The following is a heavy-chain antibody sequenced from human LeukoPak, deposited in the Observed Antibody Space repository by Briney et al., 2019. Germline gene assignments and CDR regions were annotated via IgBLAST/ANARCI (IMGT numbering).Heavy chain of an antibody. CDR2: ISSSSSYI. J-gene: IGHJ4*02. D-gene: IGHD6-19*01. CDR3: ASKAVAGFGTDY. V-gene: IGHV3-21*01. CDR1: GFTFSSYS. Sequence: GGSLRLSCAASGFTFSSYSMNWVRQAPGKGLEWVSSISSSSSYIYYADSVKGRFTISRDDAKNSLYLQMNSLRAEDTAVYYCASKAVAGFGTDYWGQGTLVTVSS.